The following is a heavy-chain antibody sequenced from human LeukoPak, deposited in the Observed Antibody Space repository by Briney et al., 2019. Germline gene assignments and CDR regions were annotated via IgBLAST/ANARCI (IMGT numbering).Heavy chain of an antibody. CDR1: GGSFSGYY. CDR2: INHSGST. CDR3: ARATRYSSGWSRYYFDY. V-gene: IGHV4-34*01. D-gene: IGHD6-19*01. Sequence: NTSETLSPTCAVYGGSFSGYYWSWIRQPPGKGLEWIGEINHSGSTNYNPSLKSRVTISVDTSKNQFSLKLSSVTAADTAVYYCARATRYSSGWSRYYFDYWGQGTLVTVSS. J-gene: IGHJ4*02.